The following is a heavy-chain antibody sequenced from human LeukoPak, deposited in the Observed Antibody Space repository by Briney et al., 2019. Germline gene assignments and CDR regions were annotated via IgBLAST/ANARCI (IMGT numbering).Heavy chain of an antibody. CDR1: GGSISSGGYY. Sequence: PSETLSLTCTVSGGSISSGGYYWSWIRQPPGKGLEWIGYIYHSGSTYYNPSLKSRVTISVDRSKNQFSLKLSSVTAADTAVYYCAREYYYDSSGYYLDYWGQETLVTVSS. D-gene: IGHD3-22*01. CDR3: AREYYYDSSGYYLDY. V-gene: IGHV4-30-2*01. J-gene: IGHJ4*02. CDR2: IYHSGST.